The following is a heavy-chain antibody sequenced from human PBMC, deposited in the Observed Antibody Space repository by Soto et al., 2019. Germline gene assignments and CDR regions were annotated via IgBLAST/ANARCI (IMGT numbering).Heavy chain of an antibody. CDR2: IWYDGSNK. CDR1: GFTFSSYG. J-gene: IGHJ6*03. D-gene: IGHD3-3*01. CDR3: ARESYDFWSGYYSSSGAVKYYYYYYYMDV. V-gene: IGHV3-33*01. Sequence: SLRLSCAASGFTFSSYGMHWVRQAPGKGLEWVAVIWYDGSNKYYADPVKGRFTISRDNSKNTLYLQMNSLRAEDTAVYYCARESYDFWSGYYSSSGAVKYYYYYYYMDVWGKGTTVTVSS.